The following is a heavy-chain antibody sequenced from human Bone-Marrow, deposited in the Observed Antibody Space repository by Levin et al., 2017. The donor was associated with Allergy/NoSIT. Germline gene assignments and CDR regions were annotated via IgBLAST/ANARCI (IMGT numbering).Heavy chain of an antibody. CDR3: ARDRGRDYGDYVWYFDL. CDR1: GFTFSSYW. CDR2: INNDGSGT. D-gene: IGHD4-17*01. Sequence: GGSLRLSCAASGFTFSSYWMYWVRQAPGKGLVWVSRINNDGSGTSYADSVKGRFTISRDNAKNTQYLQMNSLGAEDTAVYYCARDRGRDYGDYVWYFDLCGRGTLVTVSS. J-gene: IGHJ2*01. V-gene: IGHV3-74*01.